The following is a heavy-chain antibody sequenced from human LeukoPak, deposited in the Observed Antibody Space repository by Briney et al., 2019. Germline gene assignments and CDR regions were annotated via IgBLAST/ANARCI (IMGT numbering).Heavy chain of an antibody. CDR2: IYYSGST. CDR1: GGSISSYY. D-gene: IGHD5-18*01. Sequence: SETLSLTCTVSGGSISSYYWSWIRQPPGKGLEWIGYIYYSGSTNYNPSLKSRVTISVDTSKNQFSLKLSSVTAADTAVYYCARVVPNLRYSYGWAFDIWGQGTMVTVSS. V-gene: IGHV4-59*01. CDR3: ARVVPNLRYSYGWAFDI. J-gene: IGHJ3*02.